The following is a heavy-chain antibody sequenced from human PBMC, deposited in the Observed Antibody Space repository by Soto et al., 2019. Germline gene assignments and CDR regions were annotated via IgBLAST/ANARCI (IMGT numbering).Heavy chain of an antibody. J-gene: IGHJ4*02. Sequence: QVQLVESGGGVARPGRSLRLSCAASGFNFGHYAMHWVRQAPGKGLEWVAVISNDGSKENYADSVKGRFTISRDNSKNKLSLQMNSLRTDDTAVFYCARGEDYYDTVRYSPVFDYWGEGTLVTVSS. CDR1: GFNFGHYA. V-gene: IGHV3-30-3*01. CDR3: ARGEDYYDTVRYSPVFDY. CDR2: ISNDGSKE. D-gene: IGHD3-22*01.